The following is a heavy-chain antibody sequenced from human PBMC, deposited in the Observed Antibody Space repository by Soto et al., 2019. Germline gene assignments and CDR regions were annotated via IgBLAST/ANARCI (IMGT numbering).Heavy chain of an antibody. Sequence: PGGSLRLSCAASGFTFSSYAMNWVRQAPGKGLEWVAVIWYDGSNKYYADSVKGRFTISRDNSKNTLYLQMNSLRAEDTAVYYCARDSYSSSSRGDYYYGMDVWGQGTTVTVSS. J-gene: IGHJ6*02. D-gene: IGHD5-18*01. CDR1: GFTFSSYA. CDR3: ARDSYSSSSRGDYYYGMDV. CDR2: IWYDGSNK. V-gene: IGHV3-33*08.